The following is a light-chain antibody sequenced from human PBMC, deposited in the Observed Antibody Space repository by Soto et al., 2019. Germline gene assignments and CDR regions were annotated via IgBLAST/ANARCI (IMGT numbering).Light chain of an antibody. Sequence: DIQMTQSPSTLSSSLGDSVTITCRGSQSISSWLAWYQQKTGKAPKLLIYKASSLESGVQSRFSGSGSGTEFTLTIRSLQPDDVATYYCQQYNSYWTCGQGTKVDIK. CDR2: KAS. J-gene: IGKJ1*01. V-gene: IGKV1-5*03. CDR3: QQYNSYWT. CDR1: QSISSW.